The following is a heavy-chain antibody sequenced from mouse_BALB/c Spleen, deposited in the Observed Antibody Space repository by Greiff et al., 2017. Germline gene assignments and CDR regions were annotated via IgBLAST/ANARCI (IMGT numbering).Heavy chain of an antibody. V-gene: IGHV5-4*02. Sequence: EVQRVESGGGLVKPGGSLKLSCAASGFTFSDYYMYWVRQTPEKRLEWVATISDGGSYTYYPDSVKGRFTISRDNAKNNLYLQMSSLKSEDTAMYYCAREDDSYAMDYWGQGTSVTVSS. CDR3: AREDDSYAMDY. J-gene: IGHJ4*01. D-gene: IGHD2-12*01. CDR1: GFTFSDYY. CDR2: ISDGGSYT.